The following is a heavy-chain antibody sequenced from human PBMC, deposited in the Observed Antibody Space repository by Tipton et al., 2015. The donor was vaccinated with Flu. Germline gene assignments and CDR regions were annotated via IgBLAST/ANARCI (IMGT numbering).Heavy chain of an antibody. CDR1: GYTFTSYD. D-gene: IGHD3-10*01. Sequence: QLVQSGAEVKKPGASVKVSCKASGYTFTSYDINWVRQAPGQGLEWMGGIIPIFGTANYAQKFQGRVTITADESTSTAYMELSSLRSEDTAVYYCATAMVRGALYYMDVWGKGTTVTVSS. CDR2: IIPIFGTA. V-gene: IGHV1-69*13. CDR3: ATAMVRGALYYMDV. J-gene: IGHJ6*03.